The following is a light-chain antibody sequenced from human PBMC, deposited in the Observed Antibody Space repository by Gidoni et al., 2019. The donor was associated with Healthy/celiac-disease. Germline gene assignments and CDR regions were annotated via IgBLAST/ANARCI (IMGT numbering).Light chain of an antibody. J-gene: IGKJ4*01. CDR3: QQYNNWPFT. CDR2: GAS. Sequence: EIVMTHSPATLSVSPGERATLSCRASQSVSSNLAWYQQKPGQAPRLLIYGASTRATGIPARFSGSGSGTEFTLTISSLQSEDFAVYYCQQYNNWPFTFXGXTKVEIK. V-gene: IGKV3-15*01. CDR1: QSVSSN.